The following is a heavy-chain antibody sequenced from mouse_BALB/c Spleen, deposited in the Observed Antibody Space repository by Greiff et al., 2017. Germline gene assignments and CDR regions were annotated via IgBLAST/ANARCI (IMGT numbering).Heavy chain of an antibody. D-gene: IGHD1-1*01. CDR3: ARYGSSYGWYFDV. CDR1: GFTFSSFG. J-gene: IGHJ1*01. Sequence: DVKLVESGGGLVQPGGSRKLSCAASGFTFSSFGMHWVRQAPEKGLEWVAYISSGSSTIYYADTVKGRFTISRDNPKNTLFLQMTSLRSEDTAMYYCARYGSSYGWYFDVWGAGTTVTVSS. CDR2: ISSGSSTI. V-gene: IGHV5-17*02.